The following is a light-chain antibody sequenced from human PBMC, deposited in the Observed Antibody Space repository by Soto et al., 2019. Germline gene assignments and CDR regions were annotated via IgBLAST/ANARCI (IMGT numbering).Light chain of an antibody. CDR1: QSVSSSY. CDR3: QQYGSSPDT. CDR2: GVS. J-gene: IGKJ2*01. Sequence: EIVLTQSPGTLSLSPGERATLSCRASQSVSSSYLAWYQQKPGQAPRLLIYGVSSRATGIPDRFSGSGSGADFTLTISTLEPEDFAEYYCQQYGSSPDTFGQGTKLEIK. V-gene: IGKV3-20*01.